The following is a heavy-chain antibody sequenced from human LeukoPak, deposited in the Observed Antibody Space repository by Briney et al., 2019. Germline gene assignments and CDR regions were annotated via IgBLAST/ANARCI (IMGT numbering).Heavy chain of an antibody. CDR2: FYSGGST. D-gene: IGHD6-13*01. V-gene: IGHV3-53*01. Sequence: GGSLRLSCAASGFTVSSNYMSWVRQAPGKGLEWVSVFYSGGSTYYADSVKGRFTISRDSSKNTLYLQMNSLRAEDTAVYYCAKSRGSSSSYRDFDYWGQGTLVTVSS. CDR3: AKSRGSSSSYRDFDY. CDR1: GFTVSSNY. J-gene: IGHJ4*02.